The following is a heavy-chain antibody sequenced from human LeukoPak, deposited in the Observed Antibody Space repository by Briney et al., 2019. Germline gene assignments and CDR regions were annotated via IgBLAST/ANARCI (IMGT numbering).Heavy chain of an antibody. Sequence: GGSLSLSCAASGFTFSSYGMHWVRQAPGKGVEWVAVIWSDGRNKFYGDSVKDRFTISRDNSKNTLYLQMNSLRAEDTAVYYCVTSVGDLYFFDYWGQGTLVTVSS. CDR1: GFTFSSYG. D-gene: IGHD3-16*01. CDR2: IWSDGRNK. V-gene: IGHV3-33*01. CDR3: VTSVGDLYFFDY. J-gene: IGHJ4*02.